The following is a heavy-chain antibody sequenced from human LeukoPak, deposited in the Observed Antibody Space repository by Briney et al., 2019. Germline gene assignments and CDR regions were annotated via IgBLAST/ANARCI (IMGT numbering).Heavy chain of an antibody. D-gene: IGHD4-11*01. J-gene: IGHJ4*02. CDR3: ATEDYSNAAGPNFDY. V-gene: IGHV1-69-2*01. CDR2: VDPEDGET. CDR1: GYTFTDYY. Sequence: ASVKVSCKGSGYTFTDYYMHWVQQAPGKGLEWMGLVDPEDGETIYAEKFQGRVTITADTSTDTAYMELSSLRSEDTAVYYCATEDYSNAAGPNFDYWGQGTLVTVSS.